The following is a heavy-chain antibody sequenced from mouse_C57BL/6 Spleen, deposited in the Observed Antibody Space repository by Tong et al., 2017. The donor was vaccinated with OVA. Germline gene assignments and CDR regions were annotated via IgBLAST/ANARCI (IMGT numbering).Heavy chain of an antibody. V-gene: IGHV1-81*01. J-gene: IGHJ1*03. Sequence: VQLQESGAELARPGASVKLSCKASGYTFTSYGISWVKQRTGQGLEWIGEIYPRSGNIYYNEKFKGKATLTADKSSSTAYMELRSLTSEDSAVYFCASAYYSNYVGYFDVWGTGTTVTVSS. CDR1: GYTFTSYG. D-gene: IGHD2-5*01. CDR3: ASAYYSNYVGYFDV. CDR2: IYPRSGNI.